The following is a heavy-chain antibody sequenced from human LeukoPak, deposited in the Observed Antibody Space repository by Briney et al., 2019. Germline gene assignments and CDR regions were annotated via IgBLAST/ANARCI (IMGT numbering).Heavy chain of an antibody. CDR1: GGSISSYY. V-gene: IGHV4-59*01. J-gene: IGHJ5*02. CDR2: IYYSGST. Sequence: RPSETLSLTCTVSGGSISSYYWSWIRQPPGKGLEWIGYIYYSGSTNYNPSLKSRVTISVDTSKNQFSLKLSSVTAADTAVYYCAREASAYDEAGWFDPWGQGTLVTVSS. D-gene: IGHD3-16*01. CDR3: AREASAYDEAGWFDP.